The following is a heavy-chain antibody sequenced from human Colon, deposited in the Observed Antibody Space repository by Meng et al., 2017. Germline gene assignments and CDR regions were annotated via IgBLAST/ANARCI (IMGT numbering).Heavy chain of an antibody. Sequence: QLQDAGPGLVKPSGTLSPTCAVSGASIGGDNWWSWVRQTPGKGLEWLGEIFHSGTSNYNPSLKSRVTISVDKSKNQFSLRLSSVTAADTAVYYCARRNSNNWFDPWGQGILVTVSS. CDR3: ARRNSNNWFDP. J-gene: IGHJ5*02. CDR1: GASIGGDNW. D-gene: IGHD2/OR15-2a*01. CDR2: IFHSGTS. V-gene: IGHV4-4*02.